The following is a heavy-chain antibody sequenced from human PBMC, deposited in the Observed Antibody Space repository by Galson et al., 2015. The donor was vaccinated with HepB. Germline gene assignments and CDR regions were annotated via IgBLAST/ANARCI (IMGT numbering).Heavy chain of an antibody. J-gene: IGHJ5*02. Sequence: SLRLSCAASGFTFNSNAMTWVRQAPGKGLEWVSAISGSGDRTYYADSVKGRFTISRDNSKNTLYLQMNSLRADDTAVYCCAKVRVSNYGPGDWFDPWGQGTLVTVSS. CDR3: AKVRVSNYGPGDWFDP. D-gene: IGHD3-10*01. V-gene: IGHV3-23*01. CDR2: ISGSGDRT. CDR1: GFTFNSNA.